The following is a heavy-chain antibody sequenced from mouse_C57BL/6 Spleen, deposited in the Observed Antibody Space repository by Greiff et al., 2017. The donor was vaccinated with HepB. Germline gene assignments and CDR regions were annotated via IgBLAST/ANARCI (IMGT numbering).Heavy chain of an antibody. CDR1: GYSITSGYY. CDR2: ISYDGSN. D-gene: IGHD1-1*01. V-gene: IGHV3-6*01. Sequence: VQLQQSGPGLVKPSQSLSLTCSVTGYSITSGYYWNWIRQFPGNKLEWMGYISYDGSNNYNPSLKNRISITRDTSKNQFSLKLNSVTTEDTATYYCARERGITTVVATGYFDYWGQGTTLTVSS. J-gene: IGHJ2*01. CDR3: ARERGITTVVATGYFDY.